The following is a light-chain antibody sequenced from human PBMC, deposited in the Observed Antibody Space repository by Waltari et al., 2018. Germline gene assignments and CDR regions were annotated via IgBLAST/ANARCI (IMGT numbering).Light chain of an antibody. V-gene: IGKV1-NL1*01. J-gene: IGKJ1*01. CDR2: GAS. Sequence: DIQMTQSPSSLSASVGDRVTITCRASQAIRDSLAWYQQKPGKATKLLLYGASRLDSGVPFRFSGSGSGTDFTLTITSLQPEDFATYYCQHYYNIPRTFGQGTKVEVK. CDR1: QAIRDS. CDR3: QHYYNIPRT.